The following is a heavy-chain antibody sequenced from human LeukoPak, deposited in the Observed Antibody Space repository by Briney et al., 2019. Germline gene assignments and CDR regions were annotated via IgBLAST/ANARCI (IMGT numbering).Heavy chain of an antibody. J-gene: IGHJ4*02. Sequence: SETLSLTCTVSGSSISNYYWSWLRQPAGKGLEWIGRIYTGGSTNYNPSLKGRVTMSIDTSKNQFSLKLSSVTAADTAVYYCARGTNNYDILTGYWVFDYWGQGTLVTVSS. CDR1: GSSISNYY. CDR2: IYTGGST. V-gene: IGHV4-4*07. D-gene: IGHD3-9*01. CDR3: ARGTNNYDILTGYWVFDY.